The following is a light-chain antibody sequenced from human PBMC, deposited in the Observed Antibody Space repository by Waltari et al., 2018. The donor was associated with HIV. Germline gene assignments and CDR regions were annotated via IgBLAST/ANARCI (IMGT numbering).Light chain of an antibody. CDR2: VNT. V-gene: IGLV1-40*01. CDR1: TSNIGAGYV. J-gene: IGLJ2*01. CDR3: QSYDSSLSGVI. Sequence: QSVLTQPPSVSGAPGQRVTISCTGNTSNIGAGYVVHRYQQLPGTAPKLLIYVNTNRPAGVPDRFSGSTSGTSASLAITGLQADDEADFYCQSYDSSLSGVIFGGGTKLTVL.